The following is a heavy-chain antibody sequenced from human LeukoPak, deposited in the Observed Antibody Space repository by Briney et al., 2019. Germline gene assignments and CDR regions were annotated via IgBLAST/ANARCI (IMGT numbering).Heavy chain of an antibody. CDR3: AGSDTIGYSAREWGYLYLDL. CDR1: GFTFSRSS. Sequence: PGGSLRLSCAASGFTFSRSSMNWVRQAPGKGLEWVSSISSGSSYIYYADSVKGRFTISRDNAKNSLYLQMNSLRAEDTAVYYCAGSDTIGYSAREWGYLYLDLWGRGTLVTVSS. J-gene: IGHJ2*01. V-gene: IGHV3-21*01. D-gene: IGHD3-22*01. CDR2: ISSGSSYI.